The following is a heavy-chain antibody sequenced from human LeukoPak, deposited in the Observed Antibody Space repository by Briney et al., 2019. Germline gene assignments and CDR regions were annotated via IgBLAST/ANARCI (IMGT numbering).Heavy chain of an antibody. Sequence: SGGSLRLSCAASGFTFSSYSMNWVRQAPGKGLEWVSSISSSSSYIYYADSVKGRFTISRDNAKNSLYLQMNSLRAEDTAVYYCARDMVRGVLSPNWFDPWGQGTLVTVSS. J-gene: IGHJ5*02. CDR1: GFTFSSYS. V-gene: IGHV3-21*01. D-gene: IGHD3-10*01. CDR2: ISSSSSYI. CDR3: ARDMVRGVLSPNWFDP.